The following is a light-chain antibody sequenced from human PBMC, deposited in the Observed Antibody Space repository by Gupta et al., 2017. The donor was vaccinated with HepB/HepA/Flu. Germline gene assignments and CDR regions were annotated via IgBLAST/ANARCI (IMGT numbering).Light chain of an antibody. CDR1: QSISNY. CDR2: TTS. Sequence: DIQMTQSPSSLSASIGDRVTITCRASQSISNYLNWYQQKPGKAPKLLIYTTSSLQSGVPSRFSGSGSGTDFTLTIISLQPEDFATYYCQQSHSAPRTFGQGTKLEIK. V-gene: IGKV1-39*01. CDR3: QQSHSAPRT. J-gene: IGKJ2*01.